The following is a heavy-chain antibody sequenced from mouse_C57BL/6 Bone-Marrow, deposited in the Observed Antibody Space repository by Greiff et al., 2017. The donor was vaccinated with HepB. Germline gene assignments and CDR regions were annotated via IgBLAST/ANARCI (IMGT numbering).Heavy chain of an antibody. CDR3: ARKICYYGLYY. D-gene: IGHD2-1*01. V-gene: IGHV1-81*01. J-gene: IGHJ2*01. CDR2: IYPRSGNT. Sequence: QVQLQQSGAELARPGASVKLSCKASGYTFTSYGISWVKQRTGQGLEWIGEIYPRSGNTYYNEKFKGKATLTADKSSSTAYMELRSLTSEDSAVYFCARKICYYGLYYWGQGTTLTVSS. CDR1: GYTFTSYG.